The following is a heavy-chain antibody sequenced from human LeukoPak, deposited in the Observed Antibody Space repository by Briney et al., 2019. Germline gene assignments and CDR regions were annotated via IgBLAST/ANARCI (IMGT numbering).Heavy chain of an antibody. D-gene: IGHD4-17*01. V-gene: IGHV3-30*02. CDR1: RFTFSSFG. CDR2: VQYDGRNE. J-gene: IGHJ6*03. Sequence: GGSLRLSCAASRFTFSSFGMHWVRQAPGKGLEWVAFVQYDGRNEYYADSVKGRFTISRDNSKSTLYLQMSSLRPEDTAVYYCARAPTTVSNYYYYYMDVWGKGTTVTISS. CDR3: ARAPTTVSNYYYYYMDV.